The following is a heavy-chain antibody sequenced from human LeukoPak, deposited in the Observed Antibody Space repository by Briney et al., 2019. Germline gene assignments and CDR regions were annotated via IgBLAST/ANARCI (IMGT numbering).Heavy chain of an antibody. CDR2: INSDGSST. V-gene: IGHV3-74*01. CDR1: GFTFSSYW. Sequence: PGGSLRLSCAASGFTFSSYWMHWVRQAPGKGLVWVSRINSDGSSTSYADSVKGRFTISRDNAKNTLYLQMNSLRAEDTAVYYRARLPCCSGGSCYGYWGQGTLVTVSS. D-gene: IGHD2-15*01. J-gene: IGHJ4*02. CDR3: ARLPCCSGGSCYGY.